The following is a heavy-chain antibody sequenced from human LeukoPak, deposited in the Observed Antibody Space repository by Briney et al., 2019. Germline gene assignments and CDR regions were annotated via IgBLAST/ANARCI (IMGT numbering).Heavy chain of an antibody. CDR2: IRGDGSVK. CDR1: GFTLSNVW. J-gene: IGHJ4*02. CDR3: GRSVAAPADY. D-gene: IGHD6-6*01. Sequence: PGGSLRLSCATSGFTLSNVWMSRVRQAPGKGLEWVGNIRGDGSVKFYLDSVKGRFTISRDNTNSVSLQMNNLKAEDTAVYYCGRSVAAPADYWGQGTLVIVSS. V-gene: IGHV3-7*03.